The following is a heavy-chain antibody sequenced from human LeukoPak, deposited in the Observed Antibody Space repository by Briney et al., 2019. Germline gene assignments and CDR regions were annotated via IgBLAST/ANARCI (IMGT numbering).Heavy chain of an antibody. CDR2: ISSSCCTV. J-gene: IGHJ5*02. V-gene: IGHV3-11*01. D-gene: IGHD4-23*01. CDR1: GFTFSGYY. Sequence: PGGSLRLSCAASGFTFSGYYMSWIRQAPGKGLEWVSSISSSCCTVYYAASVRGRFTISSDNANYSLFLQMNRLRADETALYYCARDRGNSDHGEWVDPWGQGTRVSVPS. CDR3: ARDRGNSDHGEWVDP.